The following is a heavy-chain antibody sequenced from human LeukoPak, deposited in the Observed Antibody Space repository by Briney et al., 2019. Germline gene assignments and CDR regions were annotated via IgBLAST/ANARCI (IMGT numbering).Heavy chain of an antibody. CDR1: GYTFTSYD. Sequence: ASVKVSCKASGYTFTSYDSNWVRQATGQGLDWMGWMNPNSGNTGYAQKFQGRVTMTRNTSISTAYMELSSLRSEDTAVYYCARGRRSPTLAPGMWYYYMDVWGKGTTVTVSS. J-gene: IGHJ6*03. V-gene: IGHV1-8*01. CDR3: ARGRRSPTLAPGMWYYYMDV. CDR2: MNPNSGNT. D-gene: IGHD3-10*01.